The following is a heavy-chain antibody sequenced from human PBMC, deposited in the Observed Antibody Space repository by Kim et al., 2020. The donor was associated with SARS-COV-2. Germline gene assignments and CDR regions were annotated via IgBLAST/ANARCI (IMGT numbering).Heavy chain of an antibody. V-gene: IGHV3-30*18. Sequence: GGSLRLSCAASGFTLSSHGMHWVRQAPGKGLEWVAVISYDESKTYYADSVKGRFTISRDNSKNTVYLQMNSLRADDTAVYYCAKDRLRGGDDFDYWGQGTLVTVSS. CDR1: GFTLSSHG. D-gene: IGHD5-12*01. J-gene: IGHJ4*02. CDR3: AKDRLRGGDDFDY. CDR2: ISYDESKT.